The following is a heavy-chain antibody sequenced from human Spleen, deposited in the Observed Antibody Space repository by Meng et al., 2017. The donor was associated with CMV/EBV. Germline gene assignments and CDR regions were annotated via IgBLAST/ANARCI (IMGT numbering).Heavy chain of an antibody. V-gene: IGHV4-39*07. CDR2: INYSGRS. D-gene: IGHD3-22*01. CDR3: ARGFYDSSGYYYDY. J-gene: IGHJ4*02. Sequence: SETLSLTCTLCGGSLSGSRVFWAWVRQPPGKGLEWIANINYSGRSNYNPSLKSRVTISVDTSKNQFSLKLSSVTAADTAVYYCARGFYDSSGYYYDYWGQGTLVTVSS. CDR1: GGSLSGSRVF.